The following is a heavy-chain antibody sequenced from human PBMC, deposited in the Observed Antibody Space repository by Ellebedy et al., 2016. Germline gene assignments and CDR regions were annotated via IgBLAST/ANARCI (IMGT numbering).Heavy chain of an antibody. J-gene: IGHJ4*02. CDR3: ARETMIVDSGYFDY. CDR2: IIPILGIA. Sequence: SVKVSXXASGGTFSSYAISWVRQAPGQGLEWMGRIIPILGIANYAQKFQGRVTITADESTSTAYMELSSLRSEDTAVYYCARETMIVDSGYFDYWGQGTLVTVSS. CDR1: GGTFSSYA. D-gene: IGHD3-22*01. V-gene: IGHV1-69*04.